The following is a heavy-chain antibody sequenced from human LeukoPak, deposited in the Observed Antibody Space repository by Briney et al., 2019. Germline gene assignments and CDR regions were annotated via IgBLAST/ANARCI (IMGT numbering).Heavy chain of an antibody. Sequence: GGSLRLSCAASGFIFSNYGMHWVRQAPGKGLEWVAVIWYDGSSKHYADSVKGRFTISRDNSKNTLYLQMNSLRAEDTAVYYCARDRVGPGYSFDYWGQGALVTVSS. CDR2: IWYDGSSK. V-gene: IGHV3-33*08. CDR3: ARDRVGPGYSFDY. D-gene: IGHD5-18*01. CDR1: GFIFSNYG. J-gene: IGHJ4*02.